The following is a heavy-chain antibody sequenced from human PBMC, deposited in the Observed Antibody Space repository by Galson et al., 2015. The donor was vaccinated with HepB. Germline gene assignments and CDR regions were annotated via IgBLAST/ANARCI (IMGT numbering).Heavy chain of an antibody. J-gene: IGHJ6*03. CDR2: IIPIFGTA. D-gene: IGHD2-2*01. CDR3: AREGCSSTSCYFRYYYYMDV. CDR1: GGTFSSYA. Sequence: PVKVSCKASGGTFSSYAISWVRQAPGQGLEWMGGIIPIFGTANCAQKFQGRVTITADESTSTAYMELSSLRSEDTAVYYCAREGCSSTSCYFRYYYYMDVWGKGTTVTVSS. V-gene: IGHV1-69*13.